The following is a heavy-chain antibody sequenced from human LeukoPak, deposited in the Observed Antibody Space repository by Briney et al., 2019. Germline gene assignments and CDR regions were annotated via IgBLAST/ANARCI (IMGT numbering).Heavy chain of an antibody. Sequence: SETLSLTCTVSGGSISSYYWSWIRQPAGKGLEWIGRIYTSGSTNYNPSLKSRVTISVDTSKNQFSLKLSSVTAADTAVYYCARTIAYYYYYYMDVWGKGTTVTVSS. CDR2: IYTSGST. V-gene: IGHV4-4*07. CDR3: ARTIAYYYYYYMDV. CDR1: GGSISSYY. D-gene: IGHD3-10*01. J-gene: IGHJ6*03.